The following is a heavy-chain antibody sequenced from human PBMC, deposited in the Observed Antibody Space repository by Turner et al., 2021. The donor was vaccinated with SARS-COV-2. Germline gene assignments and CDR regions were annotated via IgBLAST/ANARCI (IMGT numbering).Heavy chain of an antibody. CDR3: ARDQGTLRDFWRGYYPGGMDV. Sequence: EVQLEESGGGLVKPGGSLRLSCAASGFTFSSYSMNWVRQAPGKGLEWVSSISSTSSYIYYADSVKGRFTISRDNAKNSLYLQMNSLRAEDTAVYYCARDQGTLRDFWRGYYPGGMDVWGQGTTVTVSS. D-gene: IGHD3-3*01. J-gene: IGHJ6*02. CDR2: ISSTSSYI. CDR1: GFTFSSYS. V-gene: IGHV3-21*01.